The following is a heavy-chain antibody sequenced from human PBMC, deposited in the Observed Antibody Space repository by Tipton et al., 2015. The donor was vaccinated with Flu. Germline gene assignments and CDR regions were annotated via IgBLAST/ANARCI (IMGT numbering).Heavy chain of an antibody. J-gene: IGHJ5*01. CDR2: IHKTGST. CDR1: GDSIGSDYY. D-gene: IGHD4-11*01. CDR3: ARRTFSNYVSEPKNWFDF. V-gene: IGHV4-38-2*01. Sequence: TLSLTCSVSGDSIGSDYYWAWIRQTPGKGLEWIGNIHKTGSTYFNPSLRSRVTFSVDTSKNQFSLRLTSVTAADTAVYFCARRTFSNYVSEPKNWFDFWGQGTLVTVSS.